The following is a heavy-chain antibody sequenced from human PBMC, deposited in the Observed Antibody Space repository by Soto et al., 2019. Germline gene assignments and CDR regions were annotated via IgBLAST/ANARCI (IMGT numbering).Heavy chain of an antibody. D-gene: IGHD3-3*01. CDR2: ISYDGSNK. CDR1: GFTFSSYA. J-gene: IGHJ4*02. V-gene: IGHV3-30-3*01. CDR3: ARGAEYDSFDY. Sequence: GGSLRLSCAASGFTFSSYAMHWVRQAPGKGLEWVAVISYDGSNKYYADSVRGRFTISRDNSKNTLFLQMNSLRADDTAVYYCARGAEYDSFDYWGQGTLVTVSS.